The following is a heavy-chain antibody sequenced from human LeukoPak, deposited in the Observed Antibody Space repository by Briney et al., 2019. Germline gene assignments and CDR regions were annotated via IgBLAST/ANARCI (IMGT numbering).Heavy chain of an antibody. CDR1: GGSISSGDYY. V-gene: IGHV4-39*01. CDR3: ARHRNTYTSPFDC. D-gene: IGHD3-16*01. J-gene: IGHJ4*02. CDR2: FYYSGHT. Sequence: PSETLSLTCTVSGGSISSGDYYWSWIRQPPGTGLEWIGSFYYSGHTYYNPSLKSRVTISVNTSKNQFFLQLSSVTAADTAMYYCARHRNTYTSPFDCWGQGTLVTVSS.